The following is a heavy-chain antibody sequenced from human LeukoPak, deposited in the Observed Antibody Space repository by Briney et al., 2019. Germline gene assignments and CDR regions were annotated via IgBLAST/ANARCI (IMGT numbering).Heavy chain of an antibody. CDR2: ISSSGSII. D-gene: IGHD4-17*01. J-gene: IGHJ4*02. Sequence: GSLRLSCAASGFTFSRYELNWVRQAPGKGLEWVSYISSSGSIIYYADSVKGRFTISRDNAKDSLYLQMNSLRAEDTAVYYCARDLGMTGGDYVSYFDYWGQGTLVTVSS. CDR1: GFTFSRYE. V-gene: IGHV3-48*03. CDR3: ARDLGMTGGDYVSYFDY.